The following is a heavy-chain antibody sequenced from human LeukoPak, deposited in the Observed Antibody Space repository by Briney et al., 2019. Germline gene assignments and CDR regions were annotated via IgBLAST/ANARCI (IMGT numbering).Heavy chain of an antibody. Sequence: GGSLRLSCAAPGFTFSSYGMHWVRQAPGKGLEWVAVISYDGSNKYYADSVKGRFTISRDNSKNTLYLQMNSLRAEDTAVYYCANCRYSSSWYYFDYWGQGTLVTVSS. CDR3: ANCRYSSSWYYFDY. J-gene: IGHJ4*02. D-gene: IGHD6-13*01. CDR2: ISYDGSNK. V-gene: IGHV3-30*18. CDR1: GFTFSSYG.